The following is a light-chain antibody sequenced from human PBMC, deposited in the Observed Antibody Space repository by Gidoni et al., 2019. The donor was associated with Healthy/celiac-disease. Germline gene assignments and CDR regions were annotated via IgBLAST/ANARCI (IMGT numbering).Light chain of an antibody. CDR3: QAGDSRTVV. Sequence: SSELTQPPSVSVSPGQTASITFSGDKLGDKYACWYQQNPGQSPVLVIYQDSKRPPGIPDRFSGSNSGNTATLTISGTQAMDEAEYYCQAGDSRTVVFGGGTKLTVL. CDR1: KLGDKY. CDR2: QDS. J-gene: IGLJ2*01. V-gene: IGLV3-1*01.